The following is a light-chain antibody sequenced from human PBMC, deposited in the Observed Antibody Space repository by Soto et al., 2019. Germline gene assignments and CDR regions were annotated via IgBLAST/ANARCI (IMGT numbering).Light chain of an antibody. J-gene: IGKJ5*01. CDR2: GAS. CDR3: QQYNTWPAEIT. CDR1: QSVSRN. Sequence: EIGMTQSPATLSVSPGGRATLSCRASQSVSRNLAWYQQKPGQSPRLLIYGASTRATGVPARFSGSGSGTEFTLTISSLQSEDSAVYYCQQYNTWPAEITFGQGTRLEIK. V-gene: IGKV3-15*01.